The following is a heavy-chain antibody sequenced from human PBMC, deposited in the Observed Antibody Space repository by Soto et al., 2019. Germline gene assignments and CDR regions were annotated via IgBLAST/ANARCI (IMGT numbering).Heavy chain of an antibody. J-gene: IGHJ4*02. CDR2: INSISSTI. D-gene: IGHD3-3*01. Sequence: PGGSLRLSCAASGFTFSSYSMNWVRQAPGKGLEWVSYINSISSTIYYADSVKGRFTISRDNAKNSLYLQMNSLRAEDTAVYYCARFPPFGVVPGFDYWGQGTLVTVSS. CDR1: GFTFSSYS. CDR3: ARFPPFGVVPGFDY. V-gene: IGHV3-48*01.